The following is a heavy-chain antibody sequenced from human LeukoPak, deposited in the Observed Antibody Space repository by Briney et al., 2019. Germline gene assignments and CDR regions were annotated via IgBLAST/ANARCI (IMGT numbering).Heavy chain of an antibody. CDR3: ATRDQSRTFMVPLDS. CDR1: GVSISSGNW. J-gene: IGHJ4*02. V-gene: IGHV4/OR15-8*02. D-gene: IGHD3-10*01. CDR2: THRSGDT. Sequence: ASETLSLTCAVYGVSISSGNWWTWVRQPPGKGLEWIGETHRSGDTKYNPSLNSRVTISMDNSKNQLSLNLISVTAADTAMYYCATRDQSRTFMVPLDSWGQGTLVTVSS.